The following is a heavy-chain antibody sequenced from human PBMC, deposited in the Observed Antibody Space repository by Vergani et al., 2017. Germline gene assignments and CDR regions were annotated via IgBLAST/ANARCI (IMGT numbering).Heavy chain of an antibody. CDR3: ARSPINTITMVRGVIPGLSGSYMDV. CDR1: NDSVSNTFYY. Sequence: QVQLQESGPGLVKPSETLSLTCTVSNDSVSNTFYYWGWIRQTPGKGLEWIGSIYYSGSTYYNPSLESRVTMSVDTSKNQFSLKLSSVTAADTAVYYCARSPINTITMVRGVIPGLSGSYMDVWGKGTTVTVSS. D-gene: IGHD3-10*01. J-gene: IGHJ6*03. V-gene: IGHV4-39*01. CDR2: IYYSGST.